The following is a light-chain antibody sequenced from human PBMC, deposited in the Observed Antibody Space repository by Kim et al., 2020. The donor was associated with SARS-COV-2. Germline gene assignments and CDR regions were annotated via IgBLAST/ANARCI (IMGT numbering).Light chain of an antibody. CDR1: QRVYRSH. CDR2: DAS. CDR3: QQYGNSPRT. Sequence: APAEEPTRPCRASQRVYRSHLAWYQQKPGQAPRLLMYDASKRATGVPDRFSGSGSGTDFTLTISRLEPEDFAVYYCQQYGNSPRTFGQGTKVDIK. J-gene: IGKJ1*01. V-gene: IGKV3-20*01.